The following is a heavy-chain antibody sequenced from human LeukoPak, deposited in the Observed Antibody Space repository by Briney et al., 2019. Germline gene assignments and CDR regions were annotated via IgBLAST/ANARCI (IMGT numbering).Heavy chain of an antibody. CDR3: AKGSDYYGSVTSKKTD. CDR1: GFTFSNYA. D-gene: IGHD3-10*01. Sequence: GGSLRLSCSVSGFTFSNYAMHWVRQAPGKGLEWVSLISGGSGNIYYVDSVKGRFTISRDNSKNTLYVQMASLRAEDTGIYYCAKGSDYYGSVTSKKTDWGQGTLVTVSS. V-gene: IGHV3-23*01. CDR2: ISGGSGNI. J-gene: IGHJ4*02.